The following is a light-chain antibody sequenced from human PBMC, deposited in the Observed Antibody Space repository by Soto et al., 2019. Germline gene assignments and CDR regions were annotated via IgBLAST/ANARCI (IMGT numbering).Light chain of an antibody. J-gene: IGKJ1*01. CDR3: QHYGASPWT. Sequence: EVVMTQSPATLSVSPGERATLSCRASETVATNLAWYQQKPGQAPRLLISGASTRAAGISDRFRGSGSGTEFTLTISRLEPEDFAVYYCQHYGASPWTFGQGTKVDI. CDR2: GAS. V-gene: IGKV3-15*01. CDR1: ETVATN.